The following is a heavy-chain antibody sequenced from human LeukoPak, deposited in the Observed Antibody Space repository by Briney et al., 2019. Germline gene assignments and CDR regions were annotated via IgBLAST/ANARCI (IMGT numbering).Heavy chain of an antibody. Sequence: GASVKVSCKASGYTFTSNYIHWVRQAPGQGLEWMGMIYPRDGSTSYAQKFQGRVTITADESTSTAYMELSSLRSEDTAVYYCARVGSETLWIQLWSPGRTGAFDIWGQGTMVTVSS. D-gene: IGHD5-18*01. J-gene: IGHJ3*02. V-gene: IGHV1-46*01. CDR3: ARVGSETLWIQLWSPGRTGAFDI. CDR1: GYTFTSNY. CDR2: IYPRDGST.